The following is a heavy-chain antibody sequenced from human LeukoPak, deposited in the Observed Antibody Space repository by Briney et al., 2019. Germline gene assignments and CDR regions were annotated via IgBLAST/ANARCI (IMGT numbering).Heavy chain of an antibody. Sequence: GGSLRLSCAASGFTFSSYEMNWVRQAPGKGLEWVSYISKSGSTIYYADSVKGRFTISRDNAKNTLYLQMNSLRAEDTAVYYCAREGNSGMDVWGQGTTVTVSS. CDR1: GFTFSSYE. J-gene: IGHJ6*02. D-gene: IGHD3-10*01. CDR3: AREGNSGMDV. CDR2: ISKSGSTI. V-gene: IGHV3-48*03.